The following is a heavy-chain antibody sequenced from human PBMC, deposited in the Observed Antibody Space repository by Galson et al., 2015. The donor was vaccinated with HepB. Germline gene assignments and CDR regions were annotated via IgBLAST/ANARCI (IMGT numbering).Heavy chain of an antibody. Sequence: SVKVSCKASGYTFTSYYMHWVRQAPGQGLEWMGIINPSGGSTSYAQKFQGRVTMTRDTSTSTVYMELSSLRSEDTAVNYCARESFYGSGSYGPGDYWGQGTLVTVSS. CDR1: GYTFTSYY. CDR2: INPSGGST. CDR3: ARESFYGSGSYGPGDY. D-gene: IGHD3-10*01. V-gene: IGHV1-46*03. J-gene: IGHJ4*02.